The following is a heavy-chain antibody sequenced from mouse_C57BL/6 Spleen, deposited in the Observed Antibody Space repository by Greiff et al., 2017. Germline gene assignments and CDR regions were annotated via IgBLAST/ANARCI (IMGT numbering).Heavy chain of an antibody. J-gene: IGHJ3*01. CDR1: GYTFTDYE. Sequence: QVQLQQSGAELVRPGASVTLSCKASGYTFTDYEMHWVKQTPGHGLEWIGAIDPETGGTAYNQKFKGKAILTADKSSSTAYMELRSLTSADSAVYYGTRGLLRGFAYWGQGTLVTVSA. CDR2: IDPETGGT. V-gene: IGHV1-15*01. D-gene: IGHD2-3*01. CDR3: TRGLLRGFAY.